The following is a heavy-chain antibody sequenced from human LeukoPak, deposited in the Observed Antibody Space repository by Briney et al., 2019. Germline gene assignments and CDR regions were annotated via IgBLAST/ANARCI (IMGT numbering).Heavy chain of an antibody. D-gene: IGHD1-14*01. V-gene: IGHV6-1*01. CDR1: GDSVSSNSAA. J-gene: IGHJ4*02. CDR2: TYYRSRWYN. CDR3: ARDPRTPAFDF. Sequence: SQTLSLTCAISGDSVSSNSAAWRWLRHSPSRRLEWRGRTYYRSRWYNDYAVSMKSRTTILPDPSNNQCSLQLNFVAPENTAVYYCARDPRTPAFDFWGQGTLVTVSS.